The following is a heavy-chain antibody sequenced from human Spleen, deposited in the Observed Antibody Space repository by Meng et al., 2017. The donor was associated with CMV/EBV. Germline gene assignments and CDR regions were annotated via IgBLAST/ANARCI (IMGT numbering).Heavy chain of an antibody. CDR3: ARANYYGSGSYYSYYYYGMDV. J-gene: IGHJ6*02. Sequence: SETLSLTCTVSGGSIRSSSYYWGWIRQPPGKGLEWIGTIFYSGTTYYNPSLKSRVTISEDTSKNQFSLNLSSLTAADTAVYYCARANYYGSGSYYSYYYYGMDVWGQGTTVTVSS. D-gene: IGHD3-10*01. CDR2: IFYSGTT. V-gene: IGHV4-39*07. CDR1: GGSIRSSSYY.